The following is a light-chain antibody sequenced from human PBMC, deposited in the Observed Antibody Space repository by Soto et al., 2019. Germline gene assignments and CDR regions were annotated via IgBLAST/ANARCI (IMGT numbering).Light chain of an antibody. J-gene: IGKJ3*01. CDR1: QNSSKTY. CDR3: QEYVISPFT. Sequence: EIVLTQSPDTLYLSPGERAALSCRASQNSSKTYIAWFQQRPGQPPRLLISATSCRATGIPDRFSGSGSGTDVTLTIRRLEPEDFAVYYCQEYVISPFTFGAGTKVEMK. CDR2: ATS. V-gene: IGKV3-20*01.